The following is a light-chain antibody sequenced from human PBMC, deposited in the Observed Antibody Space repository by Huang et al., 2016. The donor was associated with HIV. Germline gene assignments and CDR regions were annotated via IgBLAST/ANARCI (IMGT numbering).Light chain of an antibody. J-gene: IGKJ5*01. CDR2: AAS. Sequence: DIQMTQSPSPLSASVGDRVTITCRASHGLSNSFAWYQQKPGKAPKLLLYAASRLKSGVPSRCSGSGSGTDYTLTISSLQPEDFATYYCQQYYSTPPITFGQGTRLEIK. CDR1: HGLSNS. V-gene: IGKV1-NL1*01. CDR3: QQYYSTPPIT.